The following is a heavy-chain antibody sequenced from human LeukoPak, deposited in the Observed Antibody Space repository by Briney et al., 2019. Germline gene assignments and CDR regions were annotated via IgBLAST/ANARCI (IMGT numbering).Heavy chain of an antibody. CDR1: GYSFTSNY. Sequence: GASVKVSCKASGYSFTSNYIHWVRQAPGQGLEWMGMIYPRDGSTSYAQKFQGRVTVTRDTSTSTVHMELSGLRSEDTAVYYCARDQEAFDYWGQGTLVTLSS. CDR2: IYPRDGST. J-gene: IGHJ4*02. CDR3: ARDQEAFDY. V-gene: IGHV1-46*01.